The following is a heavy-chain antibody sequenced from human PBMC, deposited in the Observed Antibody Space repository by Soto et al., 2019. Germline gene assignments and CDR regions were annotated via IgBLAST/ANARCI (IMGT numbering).Heavy chain of an antibody. CDR3: ARDPTETNYYYYCMDV. D-gene: IGHD1-7*01. J-gene: IGHJ6*03. V-gene: IGHV3-33*01. Sequence: QVQLVESGGGVVQPGRSLRLSCAASGFTFSRYGMHWVRQAPGKGLEWVAVIWYDGSNKYYEDFVKGRFTISRDNSKNTLYLQMNSLRAEATAVYYCARDPTETNYYYYCMDVWGKGTTVTVSS. CDR2: IWYDGSNK. CDR1: GFTFSRYG.